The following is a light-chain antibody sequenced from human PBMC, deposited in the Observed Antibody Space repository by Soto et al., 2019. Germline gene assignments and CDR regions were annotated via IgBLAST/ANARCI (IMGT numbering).Light chain of an antibody. V-gene: IGKV1-5*03. CDR1: QSISSW. CDR2: KAS. J-gene: IGKJ1*01. Sequence: DIQMTQSPSTLSASVGDRVTITCRASQSISSWLAWYQQKPGKAPKLLIYKASSLESGVPLRFSGSGSGTEFTLTIASLQPVDFATYYCQQYNRPWTFGQGTKVEIK. CDR3: QQYNRPWT.